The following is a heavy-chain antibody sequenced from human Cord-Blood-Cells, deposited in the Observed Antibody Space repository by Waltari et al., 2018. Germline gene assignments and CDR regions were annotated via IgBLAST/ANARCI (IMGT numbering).Heavy chain of an antibody. D-gene: IGHD3-22*01. CDR2: SKSKTDGGTT. J-gene: IGHJ4*02. CDR1: GFTFSNAW. V-gene: IGHV3-15*01. CDR3: TTDVGGYYYDSSGYYFDY. Sequence: EVQLVESGGGLVKPGGSLRLSCAASGFTFSNAWMSWVRQARGKGLEWVCSSKSKTDGGTTDYTAPVKGRFTISRDDSKNTLYLQMNSLKTEDTAVYYCTTDVGGYYYDSSGYYFDYWGQGTLVTVSS.